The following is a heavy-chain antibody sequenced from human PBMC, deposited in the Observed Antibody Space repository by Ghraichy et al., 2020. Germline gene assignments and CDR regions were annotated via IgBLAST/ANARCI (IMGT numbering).Heavy chain of an antibody. J-gene: IGHJ5*02. D-gene: IGHD3-10*01. Sequence: SETLSLTCTVSGGSVNSSLHYWGWVRQPPGKGLEWIGSVYYRGNSYHNPSLKSRVTISVDTSKNQFSLKLSSVTAADTAVYYCARNGEMIRGITNWFDPWGQGTLVTVSS. CDR3: ARNGEMIRGITNWFDP. CDR2: VYYRGNS. V-gene: IGHV4-39*01. CDR1: GGSVNSSLHY.